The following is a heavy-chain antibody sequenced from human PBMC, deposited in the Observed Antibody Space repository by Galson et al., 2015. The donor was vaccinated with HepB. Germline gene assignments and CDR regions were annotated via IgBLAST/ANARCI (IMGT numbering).Heavy chain of an antibody. Sequence: SLRLSCAASGFTFSSYEMNWVRQAPGKGLEWVSYISSSGSTIYYADSVKGRFTISRDNAKNSLYLQMNSLRAEDTAVYYCARVANWAGGAFDIWGQGTMVTVSS. J-gene: IGHJ3*02. D-gene: IGHD7-27*01. CDR2: ISSSGSTI. V-gene: IGHV3-48*03. CDR3: ARVANWAGGAFDI. CDR1: GFTFSSYE.